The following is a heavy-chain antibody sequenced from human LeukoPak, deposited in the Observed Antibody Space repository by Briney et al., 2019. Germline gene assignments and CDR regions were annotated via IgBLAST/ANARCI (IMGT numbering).Heavy chain of an antibody. Sequence: PGESLKISCKGSGYSFTTYWIAWVRQMPGKGLEWMGIIYPGDSDTRYSPSFQGQVTISADKSISTAFLQWSSLKASDTAMYYCARQRVAYYYYYGMDVWGKGTTVTVSS. D-gene: IGHD2-15*01. CDR1: GYSFTTYW. V-gene: IGHV5-51*01. CDR3: ARQRVAYYYYYGMDV. CDR2: IYPGDSDT. J-gene: IGHJ6*04.